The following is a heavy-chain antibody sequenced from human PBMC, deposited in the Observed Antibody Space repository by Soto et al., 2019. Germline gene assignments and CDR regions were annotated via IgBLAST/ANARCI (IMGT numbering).Heavy chain of an antibody. Sequence: AASVKVSCKASGGTFSSYAISWVRQAPGQGLEWMGGIIPIFGTANYAQKFQGRVTITADESTSTAYMELSSLRSEDTAVYYCARLYCSGGSCYYYFDYWGQGTLVTVSS. CDR1: GGTFSSYA. V-gene: IGHV1-69*13. CDR3: ARLYCSGGSCYYYFDY. J-gene: IGHJ4*02. CDR2: IIPIFGTA. D-gene: IGHD2-15*01.